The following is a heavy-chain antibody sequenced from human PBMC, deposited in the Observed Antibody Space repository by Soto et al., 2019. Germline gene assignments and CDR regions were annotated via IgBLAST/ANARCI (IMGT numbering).Heavy chain of an antibody. Sequence: GGSLRLSCAASGFTFDDYAMHWVRQAPGKGLEWVSGITWNSGNIGYADSVKGRFTISRDNSKNTLYLQMNSLTAEDTAVYYCVKEAHSNYLNWFAPGGQETLVTAPS. CDR2: ITWNSGNI. CDR1: GFTFDDYA. CDR3: VKEAHSNYLNWFAP. J-gene: IGHJ5*02. V-gene: IGHV3-9*01. D-gene: IGHD4-4*01.